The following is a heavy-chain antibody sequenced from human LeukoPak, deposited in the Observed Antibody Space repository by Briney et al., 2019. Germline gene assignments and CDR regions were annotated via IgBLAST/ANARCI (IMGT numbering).Heavy chain of an antibody. J-gene: IGHJ4*02. CDR3: ASGYGDYRFFDY. V-gene: IGHV4-59*01. CDR1: GGSISSYY. Sequence: SETLSLTCTVSGGSISSYYWSWIRQPPGKGLEWIGYIYYSGSTNYNPSLKSRVTISVDTSKNQFSLKLSSVTAADTAVYYCASGYGDYRFFDYWGQGTLVTVSS. D-gene: IGHD4-17*01. CDR2: IYYSGST.